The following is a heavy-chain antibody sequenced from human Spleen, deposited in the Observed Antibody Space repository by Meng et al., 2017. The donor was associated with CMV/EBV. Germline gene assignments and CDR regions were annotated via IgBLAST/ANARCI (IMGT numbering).Heavy chain of an antibody. J-gene: IGHJ4*02. D-gene: IGHD3-3*01. V-gene: IGHV3-53*01. CDR1: GFTVRSSY. CDR2: IYSGAGGST. Sequence: VSGFTVRSSYMSWVRQAPGKGLEWVSVIYSGAGGSTYYADSVKGRFTISRDNSKNTLYLQMNSLRAEDTAVYYCARSVDFWSGHLLWGQGTLVTVSS. CDR3: ARSVDFWSGHLL.